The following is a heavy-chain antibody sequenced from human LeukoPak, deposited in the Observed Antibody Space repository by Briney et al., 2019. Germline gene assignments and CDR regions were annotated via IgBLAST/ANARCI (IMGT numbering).Heavy chain of an antibody. J-gene: IGHJ4*02. CDR1: GDSVSSKSAA. D-gene: IGHD3-10*01. CDR2: TYYRSKWSS. CDR3: ARDHGSGRPFDY. Sequence: SQTLSLTCAISGDSVSSKSAAWNWIRQSPSRGLEWLGRTYYRSKWSSGYAESVKSRITINPDTSKNQFSLQLNSVTPEDTAVYYCARDHGSGRPFDYWGQGTLVTVSS. V-gene: IGHV6-1*01.